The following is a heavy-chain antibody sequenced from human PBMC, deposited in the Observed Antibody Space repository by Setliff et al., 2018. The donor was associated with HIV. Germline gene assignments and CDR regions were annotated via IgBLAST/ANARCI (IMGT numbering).Heavy chain of an antibody. CDR1: GYSISSDYY. CDR3: ARVNTLLAFFTH. V-gene: IGHV4-38-2*01. J-gene: IGHJ4*02. D-gene: IGHD5-12*01. CDR2: IFHSGTT. Sequence: TSETLSLTCAVSGYSISSDYYWGWIRQSPGKGLEWLGNIFHSGTTYYNPSLMSRVSISVDTSKDQFSLRLTSVTAADTAFYFCARVNTLLAFFTHWGPGILVTVSS.